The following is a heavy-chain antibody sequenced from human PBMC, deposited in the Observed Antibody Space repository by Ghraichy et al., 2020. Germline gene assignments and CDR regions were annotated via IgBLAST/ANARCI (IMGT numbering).Heavy chain of an antibody. J-gene: IGHJ3*02. CDR2: ISWNSGSI. CDR3: AKVREYSSFGAFDI. Sequence: GGSLRLSCAASGFTFDDYAMHWVRQAPGKGLEWVSGISWNSGSIGYADSVKGRFTISRDNAKNSLYLQMNSLRAEDTALYYCAKVREYSSFGAFDIWCQGTMFTVSS. CDR1: GFTFDDYA. V-gene: IGHV3-9*01. D-gene: IGHD6-6*01.